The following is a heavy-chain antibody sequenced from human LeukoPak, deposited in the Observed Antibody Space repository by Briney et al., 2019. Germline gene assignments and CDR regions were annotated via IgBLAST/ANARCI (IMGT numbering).Heavy chain of an antibody. CDR1: GYTFTDYY. D-gene: IGHD2-15*01. Sequence: ASVKVSCKTSGYTFTDYYMQWVRQAPGQGLEWMGWINPSDGDTKSARKFQGRVTMTRDTSISTAYLELSRLTSNDTAIYYCARDCSGADCYSGNAFDIWGQGTMVTVSS. J-gene: IGHJ3*02. CDR2: INPSDGDT. CDR3: ARDCSGADCYSGNAFDI. V-gene: IGHV1-2*02.